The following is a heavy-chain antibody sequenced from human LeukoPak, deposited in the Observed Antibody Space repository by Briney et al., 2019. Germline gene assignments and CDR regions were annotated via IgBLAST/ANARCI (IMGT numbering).Heavy chain of an antibody. CDR2: IDSDGSRT. Sequence: PGGSLRLSCAASGFTFSGYLMHWVRQAPGKGLVGVSRIDSDGSRTTYAHSVKGRFTISRDNAKNTLYLQMNSLRAEDTAVYYCARTYGGFDYWGQGTLVTVSS. D-gene: IGHD4-23*01. V-gene: IGHV3-74*01. CDR1: GFTFSGYL. J-gene: IGHJ4*02. CDR3: ARTYGGFDY.